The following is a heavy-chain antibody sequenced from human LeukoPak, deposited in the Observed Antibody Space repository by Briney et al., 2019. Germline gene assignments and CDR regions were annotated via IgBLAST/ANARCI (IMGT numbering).Heavy chain of an antibody. D-gene: IGHD2-2*01. J-gene: IGHJ4*02. CDR1: GFTFSNAW. V-gene: IGHV3-15*01. Sequence: PGGSLRLSCAASGFTFSNAWMSWVRQAPGKGLEWVGRIKSKTDGGTTDYAAPVKGRFTISRDDSKNTLYLQMNSLKTEDTAVYYCTTGAICSSTSCYEGGDYWGQGTLVTVSS. CDR3: TTGAICSSTSCYEGGDY. CDR2: IKSKTDGGTT.